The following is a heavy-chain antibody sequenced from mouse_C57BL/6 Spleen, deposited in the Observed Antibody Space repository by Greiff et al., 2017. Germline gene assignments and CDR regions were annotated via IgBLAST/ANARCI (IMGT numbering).Heavy chain of an antibody. D-gene: IGHD2-5*01. V-gene: IGHV1-22*01. CDR1: GYTCTDYN. CDR2: INPNNGGT. J-gene: IGHJ2*01. CDR3: ARKSNYGNFDY. Sequence: EVKLQESGPERGKPGASVKMSCKASGYTCTDYNMHWVKQSHGKSLEWMGYINPNNGGTSYNQKFKGKATLTVNKSSSTAYMELRSLTSEDSAVYYCARKSNYGNFDYWGQGTTLTVSS.